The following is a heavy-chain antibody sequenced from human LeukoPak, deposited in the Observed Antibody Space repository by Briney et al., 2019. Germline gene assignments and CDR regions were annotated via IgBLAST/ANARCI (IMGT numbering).Heavy chain of an antibody. V-gene: IGHV3-23*01. CDR3: AKDTNTPYYYYYGMDV. CDR2: ISGSGGST. J-gene: IGHJ6*02. CDR1: GFTFSSYA. Sequence: GGSLRLSCAASGFTFSSYAMSWVRQAPGKGLEWVSAISGSGGSTYYAYSVKGRFTISRDNSKNTLYLQMNSLRAEDTAVYYCAKDTNTPYYYYYGMDVWGQGTTVTVSS.